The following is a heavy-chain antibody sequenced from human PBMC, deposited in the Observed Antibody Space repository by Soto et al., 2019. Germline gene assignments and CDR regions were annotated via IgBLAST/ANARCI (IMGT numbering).Heavy chain of an antibody. J-gene: IGHJ6*02. D-gene: IGHD6-19*01. CDR1: GYTFTSYG. Sequence: QVQLGQSGAEVKKPGASVKVSCKASGYTFTSYGISWVRQAPGQGLEWMGWISDYNGNTNYAQRLQGRVTMTTDTTTSTAYMELESLRSDDTAVYYCARGQQRLVLANQGYCHDGMDVRGQGTTVTVSS. CDR2: ISDYNGNT. V-gene: IGHV1-18*01. CDR3: ARGQQRLVLANQGYCHDGMDV.